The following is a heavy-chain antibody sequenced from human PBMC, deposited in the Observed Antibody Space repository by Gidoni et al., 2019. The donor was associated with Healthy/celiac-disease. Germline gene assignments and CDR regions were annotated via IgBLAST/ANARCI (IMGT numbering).Heavy chain of an antibody. V-gene: IGHV4-61*02. CDR1: GGSISSGRYY. J-gene: IGHJ4*02. D-gene: IGHD4-17*01. CDR2: IYTSGST. CDR3: ARGTVWVDY. Sequence: QVQLQESGPGLVKPSQTLPLTCTVSGGSISSGRYYCSWIRQPAGQGLAWSVRIYTSGSTNYNPSLKNRVTISVDTSKNQFSLKLSSVPAADTAVYYCARGTVWVDYWGQGTLVTVSS.